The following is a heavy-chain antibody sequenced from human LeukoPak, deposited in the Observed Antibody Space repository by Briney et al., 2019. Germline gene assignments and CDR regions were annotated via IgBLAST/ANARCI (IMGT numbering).Heavy chain of an antibody. CDR3: ARDLHSSTYYYDSSGYSLPLDY. CDR1: GYTFTGYY. Sequence: ASVKVSCKASGYTFTGYYMHWVRQAPAQGLEWMGWINPNSGGTNYAQKFQGRVNMTRDTSISTAYMELSRLRSDDTAVYYCARDLHSSTYYYDSSGYSLPLDYWGEGTLVTVSS. D-gene: IGHD3-22*01. V-gene: IGHV1-2*02. CDR2: INPNSGGT. J-gene: IGHJ4*02.